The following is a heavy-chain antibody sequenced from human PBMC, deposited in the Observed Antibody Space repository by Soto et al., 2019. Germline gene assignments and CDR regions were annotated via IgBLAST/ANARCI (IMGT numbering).Heavy chain of an antibody. CDR3: VKVTSIYYDSSGYYYPFDY. CDR2: ISGSGGST. D-gene: IGHD3-22*01. J-gene: IGHJ4*02. V-gene: IGHV3-23*01. Sequence: GGSLRLSCAASGFTFSSYAMSWVRQAPGKGLEWVSAISGSGGSTYYADSVKGRFTISRDNSKNTLYLQMNSLRAEDTAVYYCVKVTSIYYDSSGYYYPFDYWGQGTLVTVSS. CDR1: GFTFSSYA.